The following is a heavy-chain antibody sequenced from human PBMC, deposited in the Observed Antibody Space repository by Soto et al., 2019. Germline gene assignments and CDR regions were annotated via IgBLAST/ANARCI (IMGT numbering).Heavy chain of an antibody. CDR1: GGSFSGYY. CDR2: INHSGST. Sequence: SETLSLTCAVYGGSFSGYYWSWIRQPPGKGLEWIGEINHSGSTNYNPSLKSRVTISVDTSKNQFSLKLSSVTAADTAVYYCARGRTIAVAGTYYYYYGMDVWGQGTTVTVSS. V-gene: IGHV4-34*01. J-gene: IGHJ6*02. CDR3: ARGRTIAVAGTYYYYYGMDV. D-gene: IGHD6-19*01.